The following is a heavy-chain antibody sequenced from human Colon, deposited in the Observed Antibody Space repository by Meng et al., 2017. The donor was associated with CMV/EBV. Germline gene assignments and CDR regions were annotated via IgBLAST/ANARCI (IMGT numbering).Heavy chain of an antibody. CDR3: ARTQDCSSTSCYTGFDP. J-gene: IGHJ5*02. CDR1: SISSGDYY. D-gene: IGHD2-2*01. Sequence: SISSGDYYWSCSRQLPGKGLEWIGVIKYSGITYYNPALKSRVTISLDTSENQFSLRLSSVTAADTAVYYCARTQDCSSTSCYTGFDPWGQGTLVTVSS. CDR2: IKYSGIT. V-gene: IGHV4-30-4*08.